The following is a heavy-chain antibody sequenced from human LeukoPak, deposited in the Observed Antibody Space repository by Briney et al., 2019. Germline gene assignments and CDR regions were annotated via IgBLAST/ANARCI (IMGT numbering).Heavy chain of an antibody. CDR1: GFTFSDYY. V-gene: IGHV3-11*04. CDR3: ARAPHPGYSDY. Sequence: GGSLRLSCAASGFTFSDYYMSWIRQAPGKGLEWVSYISSSGSTIYYADSVKGRFTISRDNAKNSLYLQMNSLRAGDTAVYYCARAPHPGYSDYWGQGTLVTVSS. J-gene: IGHJ4*02. CDR2: ISSSGSTI. D-gene: IGHD5-12*01.